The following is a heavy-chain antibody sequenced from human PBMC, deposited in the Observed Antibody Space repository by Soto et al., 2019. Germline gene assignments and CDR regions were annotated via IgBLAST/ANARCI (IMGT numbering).Heavy chain of an antibody. J-gene: IGHJ4*02. D-gene: IGHD2-8*01. Sequence: QAHLVQSGAEVKKSGASVKVSCKASGYTFTGYTFHWVRQAPGQGLEWMAWINSSSSDSSFAPKIQGRVTVTMDAPSSTAYMELTRLRSDDTAVYYCATEMATIKGFFDKWGQGTPVAVSS. V-gene: IGHV1-2*02. CDR1: GYTFTGYT. CDR3: ATEMATIKGFFDK. CDR2: INSSSSDS.